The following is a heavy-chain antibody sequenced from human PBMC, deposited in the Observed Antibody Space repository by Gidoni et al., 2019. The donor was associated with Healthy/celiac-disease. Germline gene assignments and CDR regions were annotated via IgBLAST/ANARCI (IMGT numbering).Heavy chain of an antibody. D-gene: IGHD2-21*02. V-gene: IGHV5-51*01. CDR3: ARLEDCGGDCYISPFDY. Sequence: VQLVQSGAEVKKPGESLKISCTGSGYSFPSYWIGWVRQMPGKGREWMGIIYPGDSDTRYSPSFQGQVTISADKSISTAYLQWSSLKASDTAMYYCARLEDCGGDCYISPFDYWGQGTLVTVSS. CDR1: GYSFPSYW. J-gene: IGHJ4*02. CDR2: IYPGDSDT.